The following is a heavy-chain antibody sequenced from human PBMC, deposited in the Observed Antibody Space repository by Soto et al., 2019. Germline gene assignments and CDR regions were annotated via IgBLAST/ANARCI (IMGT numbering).Heavy chain of an antibody. Sequence: GASLKISCKGSGYSFTSYWIGWVRQMPGEGVEGIGIIYPGDSDTRYSPAFQGQLTISADKSISTAYLQWGSLKAWDAAMYYCPTQCLLQGHGAFDIWGKGPMDPV. V-gene: IGHV5-51*01. D-gene: IGHD6-19*01. CDR3: PTQCLLQGHGAFDI. CDR1: GYSFTSYW. J-gene: IGHJ3*02. CDR2: IYPGDSDT.